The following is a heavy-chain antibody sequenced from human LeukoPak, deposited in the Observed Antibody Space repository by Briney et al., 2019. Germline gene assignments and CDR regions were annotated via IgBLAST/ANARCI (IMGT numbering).Heavy chain of an antibody. Sequence: GGSLRLSCVASGLNFNKCGMGWVRQAPGVGLEWVSTISGDGANTHYADSVKGRFTISRHNYRNTLHLQMNSLRAEDTAIYYCAKDTGGVLLDSWGQGTLVTVSS. CDR3: AKDTGGVLLDS. D-gene: IGHD2-8*02. CDR1: GLNFNKCG. V-gene: IGHV3-23*01. J-gene: IGHJ4*02. CDR2: ISGDGANT.